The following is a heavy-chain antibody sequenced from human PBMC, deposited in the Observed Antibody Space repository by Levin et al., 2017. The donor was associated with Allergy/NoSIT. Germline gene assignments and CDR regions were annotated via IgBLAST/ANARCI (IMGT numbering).Heavy chain of an antibody. CDR3: ARHKGYSGFQSNYWFDP. D-gene: IGHD5-12*01. Sequence: PGASVKVSCKGSGYSFTNYWISWVRQMPGKGLEWMGRIDPSDSYPNYSPSFQGHVTMSADKSISTAYLQWSSLKASDTAMYYCARHKGYSGFQSNYWFDPWGQGTLVTVSS. CDR1: GYSFTNYW. V-gene: IGHV5-10-1*01. J-gene: IGHJ5*02. CDR2: IDPSDSYP.